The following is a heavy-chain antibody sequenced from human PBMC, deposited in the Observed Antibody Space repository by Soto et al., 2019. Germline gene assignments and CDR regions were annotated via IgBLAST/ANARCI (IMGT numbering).Heavy chain of an antibody. V-gene: IGHV3-30*18. CDR3: AKDDGRYCSGGSCYSDPIDYYYYGMDV. J-gene: IGHJ6*02. Sequence: PGGSLRLSCAASGFTFSSYGMHWVLQAPCKGLEWVAVISYDGSNKYYADSVKGRFTISRDNSKNTLYLQMNSLRAEDTAVYYCAKDDGRYCSGGSCYSDPIDYYYYGMDVWGQGTTVTVSS. CDR1: GFTFSSYG. CDR2: ISYDGSNK. D-gene: IGHD2-15*01.